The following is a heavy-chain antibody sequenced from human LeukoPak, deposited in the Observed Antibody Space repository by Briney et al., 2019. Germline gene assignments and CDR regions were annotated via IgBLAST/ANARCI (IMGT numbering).Heavy chain of an antibody. CDR3: ARDRHGGNSGLVY. V-gene: IGHV4-39*07. D-gene: IGHD2-21*02. J-gene: IGHJ4*02. CDR2: IYYSGST. CDR1: GGSLSSSSYY. Sequence: SETLSLTCTVSGGSLSSSSYYWGWIRQPPGRGLEWLGSIYYSGSTNYNPSLKSRVTISVDTSKNQFSLKLSSVTAADTAVYYCARDRHGGNSGLVYWGQGTLVTVSS.